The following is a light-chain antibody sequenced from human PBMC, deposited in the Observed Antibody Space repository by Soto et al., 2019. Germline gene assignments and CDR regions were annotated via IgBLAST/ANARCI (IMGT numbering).Light chain of an antibody. CDR2: DVN. V-gene: IGLV2-14*03. Sequence: QSALTQPASVSGSPGQSITISCTGTSSDIGAYNFVSWYQQHPGKAPNLMLYDVNIRPSGVSNRFSGSKSGNTASLTISGLQAEDEADYYCTSWTTSTTMIFGGGTKRTVL. CDR1: SSDIGAYNF. CDR3: TSWTTSTTMI. J-gene: IGLJ2*01.